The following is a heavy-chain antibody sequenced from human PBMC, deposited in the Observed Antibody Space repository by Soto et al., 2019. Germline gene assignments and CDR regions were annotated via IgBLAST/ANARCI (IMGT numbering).Heavy chain of an antibody. CDR3: ARSSYSSGWQTRLFDY. J-gene: IGHJ4*02. V-gene: IGHV3-48*02. D-gene: IGHD6-19*01. Sequence: PGGSLRLSCAASGFTFSSYSMNWVRQAPGKGLEWVSFISGSTNTLYYADSVKGRFTISRDNAKNSLYLRMNSLRDEDTAVYYCARSSYSSGWQTRLFDYWGQGTLVTVSS. CDR1: GFTFSSYS. CDR2: ISGSTNTL.